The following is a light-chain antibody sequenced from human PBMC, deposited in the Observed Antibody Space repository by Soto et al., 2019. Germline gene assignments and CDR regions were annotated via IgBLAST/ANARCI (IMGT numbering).Light chain of an antibody. CDR1: SSNIGNNY. J-gene: IGLJ1*01. V-gene: IGLV1-51*01. Sequence: QPPSVSAAPGQKVTISCSGSSSNIGNNYVSWYQQLPGTAPKLLIYDNNKRPSGIPDRFSGSKSGTSATLGITGLQTGDEADYYCGTWDNSLSAYVFGTGTKVTVL. CDR2: DNN. CDR3: GTWDNSLSAYV.